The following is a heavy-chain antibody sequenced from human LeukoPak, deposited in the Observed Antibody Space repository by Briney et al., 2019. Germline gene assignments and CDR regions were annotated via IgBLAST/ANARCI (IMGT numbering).Heavy chain of an antibody. J-gene: IGHJ6*03. V-gene: IGHV4-59*01. CDR3: ARDKGITIFGVVTPGYYYMDV. Sequence: SETLSLTCTVSGGSISSYYWSWIRQPPGKGLEWIWYIYYSGSTNYNPSLKSRVTISVDTSKNQFSLKLSSVTAADTAVYYCARDKGITIFGVVTPGYYYMDVWGKGTTVTVSS. D-gene: IGHD3-3*01. CDR2: IYYSGST. CDR1: GGSISSYY.